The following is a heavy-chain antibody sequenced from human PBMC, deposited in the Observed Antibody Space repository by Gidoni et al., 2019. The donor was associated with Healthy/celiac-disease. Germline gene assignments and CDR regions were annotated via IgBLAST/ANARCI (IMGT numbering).Heavy chain of an antibody. CDR1: GFTFSRYS. J-gene: IGHJ4*02. V-gene: IGHV3-21*01. Sequence: EVQLVESGGGLVKLGGSLRLSCAASGFTFSRYSMNWVRQAPGKGLEWVSSISSSSSYIYYADSVKGRFTISRDNAKNSLYLQMNSLRAEDTAVYYCARDPTDYGDYAPSPTIYFDYWGQGTLVTVSS. CDR2: ISSSSSYI. CDR3: ARDPTDYGDYAPSPTIYFDY. D-gene: IGHD4-17*01.